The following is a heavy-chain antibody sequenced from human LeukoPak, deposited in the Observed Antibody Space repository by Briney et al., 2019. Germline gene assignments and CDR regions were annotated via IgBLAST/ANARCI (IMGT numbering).Heavy chain of an antibody. CDR3: ARDGYEDGSTRAYYYYGMDV. Sequence: ASVTVSFTASGYTFTSYYMHWVRQAPGQGLEWMGIINPSGGSTSYAQKFQGRVTMTRDTSTSTVYMELSSLRSEDTAVYYCARDGYEDGSTRAYYYYGMDVWGQGTTVTVSS. V-gene: IGHV1-46*01. CDR2: INPSGGST. CDR1: GYTFTSYY. D-gene: IGHD2-2*01. J-gene: IGHJ6*02.